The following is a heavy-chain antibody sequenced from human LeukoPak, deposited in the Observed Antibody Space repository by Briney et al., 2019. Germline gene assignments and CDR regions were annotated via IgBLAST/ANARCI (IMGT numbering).Heavy chain of an antibody. Sequence: PGRSLRLSCAASGFTFSSNGMHWVRQAPGKGLEWVGIIWYDGSKTYYADSVKGRFTISRDNSKNTLYLQMNSLRVEDTAVYYCARPYYSNYYCYGMDVWGQGTTVTVS. V-gene: IGHV3-33*01. J-gene: IGHJ6*02. CDR2: IWYDGSKT. CDR1: GFTFSSNG. CDR3: ARPYYSNYYCYGMDV. D-gene: IGHD4-11*01.